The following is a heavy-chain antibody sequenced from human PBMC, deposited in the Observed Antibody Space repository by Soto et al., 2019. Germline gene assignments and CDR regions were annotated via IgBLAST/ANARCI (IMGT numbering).Heavy chain of an antibody. D-gene: IGHD2-2*01. CDR1: GGSFSGYY. Sequence: QVQLQQWGAGLLKPSETLSLTCAVYGGSFSGYYWSWIRQPPGKGLEWIGEINHSGSTNYNPSLKSRVTLSVDTSKNQFSLKLSSVTAADTAVYYCARRLGYCSSTSCSGIDYWGQGTLVTVSS. V-gene: IGHV4-34*01. CDR3: ARRLGYCSSTSCSGIDY. CDR2: INHSGST. J-gene: IGHJ4*02.